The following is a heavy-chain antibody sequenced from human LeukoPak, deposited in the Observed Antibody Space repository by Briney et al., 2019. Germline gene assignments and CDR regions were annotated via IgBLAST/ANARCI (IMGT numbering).Heavy chain of an antibody. J-gene: IGHJ6*02. CDR3: AREHRSGDYYYYYGMDV. CDR1: GFTFSDYY. CDR2: ISSRGSTI. V-gene: IGHV3-11*01. Sequence: GGSLRLSCAASGFTFSDYYMSWIRQAPGKGLEWVSYISSRGSTIYYADSVKGRFTISRDNAKNSLYLQMNSLRAEDTAVYYCAREHRSGDYYYYYGMDVWGQGTTVTVSS.